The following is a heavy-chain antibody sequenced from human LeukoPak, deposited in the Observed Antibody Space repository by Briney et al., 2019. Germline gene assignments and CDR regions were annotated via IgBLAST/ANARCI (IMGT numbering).Heavy chain of an antibody. V-gene: IGHV4-34*01. J-gene: IGHJ6*03. Sequence: PSETLSLTCAVYGGSFSGYYWSWIRQPPGKGLEWIGEINHSGSTNYNPSLKSRVTISVDTSKNQFSLKLSSVTAADTAVYYCASTGTGVVVAATDYYYMDVWGKGTTVTVSS. CDR3: ASTGTGVVVAATDYYYMDV. D-gene: IGHD2-15*01. CDR1: GGSFSGYY. CDR2: INHSGST.